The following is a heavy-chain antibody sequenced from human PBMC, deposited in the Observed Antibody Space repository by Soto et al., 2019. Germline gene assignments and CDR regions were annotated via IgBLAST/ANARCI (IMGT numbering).Heavy chain of an antibody. CDR2: INWNSGSI. D-gene: IGHD3-10*01. CDR1: GFTFKDYA. CDR3: AKVGVVRGVRRDWFDP. V-gene: IGHV3-9*01. J-gene: IGHJ5*02. Sequence: DVQLVESGGGLVQPGRSLRLSCAASGFTFKDYAMHWVRQAPGKGLEWVSGINWNSGSIGYADSVKGRFTISRDNAKNXLYLQMNSLRVEDTALYYCAKVGVVRGVRRDWFDPWGQGTLVTVSS.